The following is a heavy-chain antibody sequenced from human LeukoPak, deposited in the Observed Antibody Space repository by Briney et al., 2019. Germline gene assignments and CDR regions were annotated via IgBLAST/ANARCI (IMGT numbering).Heavy chain of an antibody. CDR1: DSSISSSNW. Sequence: PSETPSLTCAVSDSSISSSNWWSWVRQPPGKGLEWIGEVYHTGSSNYNPSLKSRVTISVDKSKSQFSLKLSSVTAADTAVYYCARGGTTVAGTFWFDPWGQGTLVTVSS. V-gene: IGHV4-4*02. CDR3: ARGGTTVAGTFWFDP. J-gene: IGHJ5*02. CDR2: VYHTGSS. D-gene: IGHD6-19*01.